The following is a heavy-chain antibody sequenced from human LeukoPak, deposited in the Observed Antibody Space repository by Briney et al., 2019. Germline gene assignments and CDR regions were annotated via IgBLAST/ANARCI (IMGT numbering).Heavy chain of an antibody. CDR2: IRSKTYGGTP. D-gene: IGHD3-22*01. V-gene: IGHV3-49*04. CDR1: GFSFGDYA. Sequence: GGSLRLSCTASGFSFGDYAMSWVRQAPGKGLEWVGFIRSKTYGGTPEYAASVEGRFTISRDDSKRIAYLQMNSLKTEDTAVYYCAKGWDNYYDSSGFHYWGQGTLVTVSS. J-gene: IGHJ4*02. CDR3: AKGWDNYYDSSGFHY.